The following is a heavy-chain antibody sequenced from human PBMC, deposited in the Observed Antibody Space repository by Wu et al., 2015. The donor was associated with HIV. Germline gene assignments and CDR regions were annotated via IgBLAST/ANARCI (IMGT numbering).Heavy chain of an antibody. CDR1: GYTFTAFY. CDR2: INPLFGTT. Sequence: QVQLVQSGAEVKKPGASVKVSCKASGYTFTAFYLHWVRQAPGQGLEWMGGINPLFGTTKFAQKFQGRLTITTDELRTTAYMELSSLKSEDTAVYYCARNVVGSIGGGYTYYGMDVWGQGTTVTVSS. J-gene: IGHJ6*02. CDR3: ARNVVGSIGGGYTYYGMDV. D-gene: IGHD2-15*01. V-gene: IGHV1-69*01.